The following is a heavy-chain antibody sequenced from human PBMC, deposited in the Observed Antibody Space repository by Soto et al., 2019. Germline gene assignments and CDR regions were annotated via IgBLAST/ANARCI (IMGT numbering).Heavy chain of an antibody. V-gene: IGHV4-59*08. D-gene: IGHD3-16*01. CDR1: GGSISNYY. J-gene: IGHJ5*02. Sequence: SETLSLTCTVSGGSISNYYWSWIRQPPGKGLEWIGYISNSGSTNYNPSLNSRVSITADTSKNNFSLKLTSVSAADTALYYCAKGQGVMDPLGQGILVTVSS. CDR2: ISNSGST. CDR3: AKGQGVMDP.